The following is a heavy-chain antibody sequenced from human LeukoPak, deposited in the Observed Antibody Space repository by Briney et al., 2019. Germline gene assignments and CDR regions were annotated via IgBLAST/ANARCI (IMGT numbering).Heavy chain of an antibody. CDR2: IYYNGIT. V-gene: IGHV4-30-4*01. CDR1: GGSISRSDHY. J-gene: IGHJ6*02. CDR3: ARPHYGSGSLDYYYGMDV. Sequence: SETLSLTCSVSGGSISRSDHYWSWIRQPPGKGLEWIGNIYYNGITYYNPSLKSRVTMSVDTSQNQFSLKLSSVTAADTAVYYCARPHYGSGSLDYYYGMDVWGQGTTVTVSS. D-gene: IGHD3-10*01.